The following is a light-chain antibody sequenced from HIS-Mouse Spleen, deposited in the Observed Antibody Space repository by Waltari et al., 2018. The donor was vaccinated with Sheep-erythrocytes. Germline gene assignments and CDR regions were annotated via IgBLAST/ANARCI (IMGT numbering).Light chain of an antibody. V-gene: IGKV3-20*01. CDR2: GAS. CDR3: QQYGSSPT. J-gene: IGKJ2*01. CDR1: QSVSSSY. Sequence: EIVLTQSPGTLSLSPGERATLSCRASQSVSSSYLAWYQQKPGQAPRLITYGASSRATGIPDRFSGSGSGTDFTLTISRLEPEDFAVYYCQQYGSSPTFGQGTKLEIK.